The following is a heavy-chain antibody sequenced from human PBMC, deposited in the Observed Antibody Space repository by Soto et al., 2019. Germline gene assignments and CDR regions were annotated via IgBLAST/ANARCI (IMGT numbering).Heavy chain of an antibody. V-gene: IGHV3-23*01. CDR1: EFAFSTFG. CDR3: ATVGPYSPRWDF. J-gene: IGHJ3*01. D-gene: IGHD2-15*01. CDR2: ISAIGDST. Sequence: EVQVLESGGGLVQPGGSLRLSCVFSEFAFSTFGMSWVRQAPGKGLESVSSISAIGDSTYHADSVKGRFSISRDNSRNSLYLQMNNLRAEDTAVYYCATVGPYSPRWDFWGQGTVGTVSS.